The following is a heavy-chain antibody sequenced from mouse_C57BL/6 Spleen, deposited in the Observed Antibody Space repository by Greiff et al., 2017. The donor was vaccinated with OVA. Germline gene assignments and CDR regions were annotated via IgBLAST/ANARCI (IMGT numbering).Heavy chain of an antibody. CDR1: GYTFTSYW. CDR3: VCDGNYYFGY. Sequence: QVQLQQSGAELVRPGSSVKLSCKASGYTFTSYWMHWVKQRPIQGLEWIGNIDPYDSETHYNQKFKDKATLTVDKSSSTAYMQLSSLTSEDSAVYYCVCDGNYYFGYWGQGTTLTVSS. V-gene: IGHV1-52*01. CDR2: IDPYDSET. J-gene: IGHJ2*01. D-gene: IGHD2-1*01.